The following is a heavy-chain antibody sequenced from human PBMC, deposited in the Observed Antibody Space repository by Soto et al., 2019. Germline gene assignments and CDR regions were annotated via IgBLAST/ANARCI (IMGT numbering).Heavy chain of an antibody. CDR3: ARDLSSGYDYYYFDY. D-gene: IGHD3-22*01. CDR2: IDYSGKT. J-gene: IGHJ4*02. Sequence: PSETLSLTCSVSGYLISSGYYWGWVRQTPGKGLEWLGSIDYSGKTYKNPSLKSRVSASVDLSQNQFSLNLRSVTAADTAVYFCARDLSSGYDYYYFDYWGQGTLVTVSS. V-gene: IGHV4-38-2*02. CDR1: GYLISSGYY.